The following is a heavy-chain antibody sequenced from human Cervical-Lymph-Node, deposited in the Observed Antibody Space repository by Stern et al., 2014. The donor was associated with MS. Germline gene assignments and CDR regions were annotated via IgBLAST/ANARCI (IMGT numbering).Heavy chain of an antibody. J-gene: IGHJ6*02. Sequence: VQLVQSGAEVKKPGASVKVSCKVSGYTLSEISMHWVRQAPGKGLEWMGGFDAGHGKTRYEQNVQGRVTMAEDRSTDTAYVELSSLRAEDTALYYGATHRGRVTYYYGRDVWGQGTTVTVSS. CDR2: FDAGHGKT. CDR1: GYTLSEIS. CDR3: ATHRGRVTYYYGRDV. D-gene: IGHD2-21*02. V-gene: IGHV1-24*01.